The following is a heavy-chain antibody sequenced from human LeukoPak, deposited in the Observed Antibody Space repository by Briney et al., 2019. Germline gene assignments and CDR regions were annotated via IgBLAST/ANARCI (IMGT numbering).Heavy chain of an antibody. Sequence: ASVKVSCKASGYTFTGYYMHWVRQAPGQGLEWMGWINPNSGGTNYAQKFQGRVTMTRDTSISTAYMEPSRLRSDDTAVYYCARDRGSGYVWNWFDPWGQGTLVTVSS. CDR3: ARDRGSGYVWNWFDP. V-gene: IGHV1-2*02. J-gene: IGHJ5*02. D-gene: IGHD5-12*01. CDR2: INPNSGGT. CDR1: GYTFTGYY.